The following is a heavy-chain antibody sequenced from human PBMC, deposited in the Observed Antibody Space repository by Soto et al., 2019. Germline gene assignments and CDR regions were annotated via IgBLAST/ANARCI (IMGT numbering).Heavy chain of an antibody. J-gene: IGHJ3*01. CDR3: AKDRGIIVKAGDAFDV. Sequence: GGSLRLSCASSGFTLSMSAVNWVRQAPGKGLEWVSYISDSGDRTYYADSVKGRFTISRDRSKNTVSLQMDSLRAEDTAVYYCAKDRGIIVKAGDAFDVWGQGTKVT. D-gene: IGHD3-16*02. CDR1: GFTLSMSA. CDR2: ISDSGDRT. V-gene: IGHV3-23*01.